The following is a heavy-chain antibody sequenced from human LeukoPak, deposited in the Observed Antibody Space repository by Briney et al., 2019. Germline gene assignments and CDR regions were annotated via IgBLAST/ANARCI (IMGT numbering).Heavy chain of an antibody. CDR3: ARDQSTTYTPTALDY. V-gene: IGHV3-48*03. CDR2: ISSSGSTI. CDR1: GFTFSSYE. Sequence: SGGSLRLSCAVSGFTFSSYEMNWVRQAPGKGLEWVSFISSSGSTIYYADSVKGRFTISRDNAKNSLYLQMNSLRAEDTVVYYCARDQSTTYTPTALDYWGQGTLVTVSS. D-gene: IGHD2-15*01. J-gene: IGHJ4*02.